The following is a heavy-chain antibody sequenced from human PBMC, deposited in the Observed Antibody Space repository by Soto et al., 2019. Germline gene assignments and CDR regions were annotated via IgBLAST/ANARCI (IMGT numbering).Heavy chain of an antibody. Sequence: GGSLRLSCAASGFTFSSYAMSRVRQAPGKGLEWVSAISGSGGSTYYADSVRGRFTISRDNSKNTLYLQMNSLRAEDTAVYYCAKDPGQITISGVVIIGGVSAFDIWGQGTMVPVSS. CDR1: GFTFSSYA. J-gene: IGHJ3*02. CDR2: ISGSGGST. D-gene: IGHD3-3*01. V-gene: IGHV3-23*01. CDR3: AKDPGQITISGVVIIGGVSAFDI.